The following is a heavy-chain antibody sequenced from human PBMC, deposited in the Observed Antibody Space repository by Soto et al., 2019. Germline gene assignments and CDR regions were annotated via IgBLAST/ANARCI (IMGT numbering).Heavy chain of an antibody. CDR2: IYTSGST. CDR1: GGSISSYY. Sequence: LSLTCTGSGGSISSYYWSWIRQPAGKGLEWIGRIYTSGSTNYNPSPKSRATMSVDPSKNQFSLKLSSVPAADTAVYYCARDSQRGRRAQYYYSVMDVWGQGTTVPVS. D-gene: IGHD3-16*01. V-gene: IGHV4-4*07. CDR3: ARDSQRGRRAQYYYSVMDV. J-gene: IGHJ6*02.